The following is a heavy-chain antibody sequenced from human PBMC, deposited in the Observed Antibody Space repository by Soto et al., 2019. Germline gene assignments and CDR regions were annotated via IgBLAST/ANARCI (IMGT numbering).Heavy chain of an antibody. Sequence: ASVKVSCKASGYTFTSYAMHWVRQAPGQRLEWMGWINAGNGNTKYSQKFQGRVTITRDTSASTAYMELSSLRSEDTAVYYCARLPIAARPGSAAFDIWGQGTMVTVSS. CDR2: INAGNGNT. D-gene: IGHD6-6*01. V-gene: IGHV1-3*01. CDR1: GYTFTSYA. J-gene: IGHJ3*02. CDR3: ARLPIAARPGSAAFDI.